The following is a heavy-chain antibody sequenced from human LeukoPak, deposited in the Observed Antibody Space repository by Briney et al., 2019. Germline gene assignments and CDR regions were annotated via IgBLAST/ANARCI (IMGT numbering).Heavy chain of an antibody. CDR3: AKVGRIYYGSGSYYPYDY. J-gene: IGHJ4*02. Sequence: GVSLRLSCAASGFTFSSYGMSWVRQAPGKGLEWVSAISGSGGSTYYADSVKGRFTISRDNSKNTLYLQMNSLRAEDTAVYYCAKVGRIYYGSGSYYPYDYWGQGTLVTVSS. CDR2: ISGSGGST. D-gene: IGHD3-10*01. V-gene: IGHV3-23*01. CDR1: GFTFSSYG.